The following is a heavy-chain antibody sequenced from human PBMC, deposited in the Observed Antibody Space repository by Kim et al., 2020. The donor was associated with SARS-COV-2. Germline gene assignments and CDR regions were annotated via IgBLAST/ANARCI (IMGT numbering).Heavy chain of an antibody. V-gene: IGHV3-11*06. CDR3: ARKAYYYYGMDV. J-gene: IGHJ6*02. Sequence: ADSVEGRLTISRDNAQNSLYLQMNSLSAEDTAVYYCARKAYYYYGMDVWGQGTTVTVSS.